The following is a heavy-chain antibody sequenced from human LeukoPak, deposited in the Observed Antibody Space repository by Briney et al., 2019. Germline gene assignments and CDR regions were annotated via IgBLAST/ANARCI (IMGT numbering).Heavy chain of an antibody. CDR2: IYTDGRT. CDR1: GFTVSTNY. J-gene: IGHJ1*01. V-gene: IGHV3-66*01. CDR3: ARDNPALQN. Sequence: PGGSLRLSCAAFGFTVSTNYMNWVRQAPGKGLEWVSNIYTDGRTYYADSVKGRFTISRDISKNTLYLQLNSLRAEDTAMYYCARDNPALQNWGQGTLVTVSS.